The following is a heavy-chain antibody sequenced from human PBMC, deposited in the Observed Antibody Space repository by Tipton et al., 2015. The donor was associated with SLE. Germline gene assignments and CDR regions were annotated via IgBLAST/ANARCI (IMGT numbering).Heavy chain of an antibody. D-gene: IGHD3-3*01. CDR2: IYTSGST. V-gene: IGHV4-4*07. CDR1: GGSISSYY. CDR3: ARSAIFGVIMGGYFDY. Sequence: TLSLTCTVSGGSISSYYWSWIRQPAGKGLEWIGRIYTSGSTNYNPSLKSRVTMSVDTSKNRFSLKLSSVTAADTALYYCARSAIFGVIMGGYFDYWGQGTLVTVSS. J-gene: IGHJ4*02.